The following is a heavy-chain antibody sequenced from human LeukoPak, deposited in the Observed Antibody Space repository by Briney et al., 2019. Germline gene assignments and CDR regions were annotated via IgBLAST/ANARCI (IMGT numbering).Heavy chain of an antibody. Sequence: SETLSLTCTVSGGSISNYYWSWIRQPPGKGLEWIGSIYYSGSTYYNPSLKSRVTISVDTSKNQFSLKLSSVTAADTAVYYCARLVYDSSGYYDYWGQGTLVTVSS. J-gene: IGHJ4*02. CDR2: IYYSGST. V-gene: IGHV4-59*05. D-gene: IGHD3-22*01. CDR3: ARLVYDSSGYYDY. CDR1: GGSISNYY.